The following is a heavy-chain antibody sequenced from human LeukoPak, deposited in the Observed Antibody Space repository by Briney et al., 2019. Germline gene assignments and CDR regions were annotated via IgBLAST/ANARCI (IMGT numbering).Heavy chain of an antibody. V-gene: IGHV3-7*01. CDR2: IKEDGSEK. CDR1: GFSFSNYW. D-gene: IGHD4-17*01. J-gene: IGHJ4*02. CDR3: VRDESAVPTFRFDY. Sequence: PGGSPRLSCAVSGFSFSNYWMSWVRQAPGKGLEWVGHIKEDGSEKNYVDSVKGRFTISRDNAKNSLYLQMNSLRAEDTAVYYCVRDESAVPTFRFDYWGQGTLVTVSS.